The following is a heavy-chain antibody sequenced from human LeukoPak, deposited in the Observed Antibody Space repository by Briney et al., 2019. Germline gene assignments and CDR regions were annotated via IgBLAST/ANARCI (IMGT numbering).Heavy chain of an antibody. CDR3: ARDLGRPSHWFDP. J-gene: IGHJ5*02. D-gene: IGHD7-27*01. V-gene: IGHV4-39*07. CDR1: GGSISSSSYY. Sequence: PSQTLSLTCTVSGGSISSSSYYWGWIRQPPGKGLKWIGRIYYSWSTYYNPSLKSRVTISVDTSKNQFSLKLSSVTAADTAVYYCARDLGRPSHWFDPWGQGTLVTVSS. CDR2: IYYSWST.